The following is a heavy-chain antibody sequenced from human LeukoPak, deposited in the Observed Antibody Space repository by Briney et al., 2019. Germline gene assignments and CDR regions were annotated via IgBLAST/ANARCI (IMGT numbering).Heavy chain of an antibody. D-gene: IGHD1-26*01. J-gene: IGHJ4*02. V-gene: IGHV1-2*02. CDR3: VRALGGTYYGNYFDY. Sequence: ASVKVSCKASGYAFTGYYMHWVRQAPGQGLEWMGWINPNSGGTSFAQKFQGRVTMTRDTSISAAYMELSSLTSDDTAVYYCVRALGGTYYGNYFDYWGQGTPVTVSS. CDR2: INPNSGGT. CDR1: GYAFTGYY.